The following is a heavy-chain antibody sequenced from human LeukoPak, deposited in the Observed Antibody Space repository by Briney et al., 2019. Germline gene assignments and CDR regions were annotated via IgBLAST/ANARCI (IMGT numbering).Heavy chain of an antibody. D-gene: IGHD3-22*01. CDR2: ISGSGGST. CDR1: GFTFSSYA. Sequence: GGSLRLSCAASGFTFSSYAMSWVRQAPGKGLEWVSAISGSGGSTYYAASVKGRFTISRDNSKNTLYLQMNSLRAEDTAVYYCAKGSAIVVVNDAFDIWGQGTMVTVSS. J-gene: IGHJ3*02. CDR3: AKGSAIVVVNDAFDI. V-gene: IGHV3-23*01.